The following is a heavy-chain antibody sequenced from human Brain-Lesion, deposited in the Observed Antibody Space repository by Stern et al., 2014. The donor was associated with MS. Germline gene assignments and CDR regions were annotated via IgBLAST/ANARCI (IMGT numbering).Heavy chain of an antibody. J-gene: IGHJ4*02. CDR1: GFTYTDYW. CDR3: AKHLAERPFDY. CDR2: ISNDGNTK. Sequence: VQLVESEGGLVQPGGSLRLSCAASGFTYTDYWMRWVRQAPGKGPEWVAVISNDGNTKYYAGSVKDRFTTSRDNSKNTLYLQMNSLRVEDTAVYYCAKHLAERPFDYWGQGTLVTVSS. V-gene: IGHV3-30*18. D-gene: IGHD1-1*01.